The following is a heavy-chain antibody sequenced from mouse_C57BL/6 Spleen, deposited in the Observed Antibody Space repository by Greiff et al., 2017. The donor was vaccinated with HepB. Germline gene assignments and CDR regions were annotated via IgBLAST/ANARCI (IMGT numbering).Heavy chain of an antibody. Sequence: QVQLQQPGAELVKPGASVKMSCKASGYTFTSYWITWVKQRPGQGLEWIGDIYPGSGSTNYNEKFKSKATLTVDTSSSTAYMQLSSLTSEDSAVYYCARSYDYDDYDMDYWGQGTSVTVSS. D-gene: IGHD2-4*01. CDR1: GYTFTSYW. CDR2: IYPGSGST. CDR3: ARSYDYDDYDMDY. V-gene: IGHV1-55*01. J-gene: IGHJ4*01.